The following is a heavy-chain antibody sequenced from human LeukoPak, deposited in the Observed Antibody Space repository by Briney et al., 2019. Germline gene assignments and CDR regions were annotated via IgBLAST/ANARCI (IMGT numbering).Heavy chain of an antibody. Sequence: PETLSLTCAVYGGSFSGYYWSWIRQPPGKGLEWIGEINHSGSTNYNPSLKSRVTISVDTSKNQFSLKMSSVTAADTAVYYCAGRIAVAGHDYWGQGTLVTVSS. CDR3: AGRIAVAGHDY. V-gene: IGHV4-34*01. D-gene: IGHD6-19*01. CDR2: INHSGST. CDR1: GGSFSGYY. J-gene: IGHJ4*02.